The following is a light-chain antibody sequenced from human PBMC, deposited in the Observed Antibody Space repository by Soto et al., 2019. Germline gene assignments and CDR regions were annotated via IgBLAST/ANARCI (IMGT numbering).Light chain of an antibody. J-gene: IGKJ1*01. Sequence: EIVLTQSPGTLSLSPGERATLSCRASQSVRSSYLAWYQQKPGQAPRLLIYGASSRATGIPDRFSGSGSGTDFTLTIGRLEPEDVAVYYCQQYGSSAWTFGQGTKVEIK. CDR2: GAS. CDR3: QQYGSSAWT. CDR1: QSVRSSY. V-gene: IGKV3-20*01.